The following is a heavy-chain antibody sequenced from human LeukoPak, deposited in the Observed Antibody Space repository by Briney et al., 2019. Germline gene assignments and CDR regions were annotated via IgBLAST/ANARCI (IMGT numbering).Heavy chain of an antibody. Sequence: GGSLRLSCAASGFTFSSFEMKWVRQAPGKGLEWVASINQDGSMKYYVDSVKGRFTISRDNAKNSLYLQMNSLTAEDTAVYYCARDPNPIMGANFHFWGQGTLVTVSS. CDR1: GFTFSSFE. J-gene: IGHJ4*02. CDR3: ARDPNPIMGANFHF. CDR2: INQDGSMK. D-gene: IGHD1-26*01. V-gene: IGHV3-7*01.